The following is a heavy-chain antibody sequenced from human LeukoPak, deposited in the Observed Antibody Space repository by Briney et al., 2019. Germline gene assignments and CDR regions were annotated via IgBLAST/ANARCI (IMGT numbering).Heavy chain of an antibody. Sequence: GGSLRLSCAASGLTLSANALVWVRQAPGKGLEWGSAITGSGAGTYYADSVKGRLTISRDNSNNMLYLQMNSLRAEDTTLYYCAKDPNGDYVGAFDMWGAGTMVVVSS. V-gene: IGHV3-23*01. CDR1: GLTLSANA. D-gene: IGHD4-17*01. CDR2: ITGSGAGT. J-gene: IGHJ3*02. CDR3: AKDPNGDYVGAFDM.